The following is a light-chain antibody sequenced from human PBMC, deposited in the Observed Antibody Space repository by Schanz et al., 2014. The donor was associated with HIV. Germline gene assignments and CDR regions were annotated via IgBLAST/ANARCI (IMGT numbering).Light chain of an antibody. J-gene: IGLJ2*01. CDR3: AAWDDSLKGVI. Sequence: QSVLTQPPSVSGAPGERVTISCSGSNSNIGAGYDVHWYQQFPGTAPKLLIYGNTNRPSGVPDRFSGSKSGTSASLTISGLQSEDEADYYCAAWDDSLKGVIFGGGTKLTVL. CDR1: NSNIGAGYD. CDR2: GNT. V-gene: IGLV1-40*01.